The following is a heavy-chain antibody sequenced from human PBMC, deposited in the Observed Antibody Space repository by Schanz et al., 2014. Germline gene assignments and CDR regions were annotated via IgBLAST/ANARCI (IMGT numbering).Heavy chain of an antibody. J-gene: IGHJ6*02. D-gene: IGHD3-10*01. CDR3: ARLPVGYGAGIWDV. CDR1: GFTFSSYG. Sequence: QAQLVESGGGVVQPGRSLRLSCAASGFTFSSYGMHWVRQAPGKGLEWVAAMSYDGSIKYYGDSVKGRFTISRDNAKNSMFLQMNSLRVEDTAVYYCARLPVGYGAGIWDVWGQGTTVTVSS. CDR2: MSYDGSIK. V-gene: IGHV3-33*01.